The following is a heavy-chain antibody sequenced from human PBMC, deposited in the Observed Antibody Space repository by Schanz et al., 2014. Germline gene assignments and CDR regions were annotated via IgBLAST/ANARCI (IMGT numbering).Heavy chain of an antibody. CDR2: ISSSSSYI. J-gene: IGHJ5*02. CDR3: VKEEWWRFDP. V-gene: IGHV3-21*01. D-gene: IGHD2-15*01. CDR1: GFTFSSYG. Sequence: EVQLVESGGGLVKPGGSLRLSCAASGFTFSSYGMNWVRQAPGKGLEWVSYISSSSSYIYYADSMKGRFTISRDNAKNSLYLEMNSLRAEDTAQYHCVKEEWWRFDPWGQGTLVTVSS.